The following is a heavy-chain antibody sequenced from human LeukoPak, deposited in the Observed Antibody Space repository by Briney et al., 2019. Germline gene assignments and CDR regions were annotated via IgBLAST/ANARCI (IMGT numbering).Heavy chain of an antibody. CDR1: GDSVSNNIAT. CDR3: VRDSDDYYWALDF. D-gene: IGHD3-10*01. CDR2: AYYRSRWGN. Sequence: SQTLSLTCAISGDSVSNNIATWNWVRQSPSRGLEWLGRAYYRSRWGNDYAISVKGRITINPDTSRNQFSLQLNSVTPEDTAVYYCVRDSDDYYWALDFWGQGTLVTVSS. J-gene: IGHJ4*02. V-gene: IGHV6-1*01.